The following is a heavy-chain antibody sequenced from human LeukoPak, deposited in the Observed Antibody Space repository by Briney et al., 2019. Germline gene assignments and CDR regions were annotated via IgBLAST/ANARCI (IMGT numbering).Heavy chain of an antibody. Sequence: SETLSLTCTVSGASISSSSYYWGWIRQPPGKGLEWIGSIHYSGSTYYNPSRKSRVTISVDTSKNQFSLKLSSVTAADTAVYYCARRDASYYFDYWGQGTWSPSPQ. CDR3: ARRDASYYFDY. CDR2: IHYSGST. V-gene: IGHV4-39*01. J-gene: IGHJ4*02. CDR1: GASISSSSYY.